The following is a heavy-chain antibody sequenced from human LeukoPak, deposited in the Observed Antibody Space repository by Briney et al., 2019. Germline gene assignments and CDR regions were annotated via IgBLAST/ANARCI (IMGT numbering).Heavy chain of an antibody. CDR1: GGSISSYY. CDR3: ASSMYSSSSPDY. Sequence: PSETLSLTCTVSGGSISSYYWSWIRQPPGKGLERIGYIYYSGSTNYNPSLKSRVTISVDTSKNQFSLKLSSVTAADTAVYYCASSMYSSSSPDYWGQGTLVTVSS. J-gene: IGHJ4*02. CDR2: IYYSGST. D-gene: IGHD6-6*01. V-gene: IGHV4-59*01.